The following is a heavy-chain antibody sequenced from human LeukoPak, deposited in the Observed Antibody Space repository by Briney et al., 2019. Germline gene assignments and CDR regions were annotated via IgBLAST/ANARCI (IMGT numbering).Heavy chain of an antibody. J-gene: IGHJ4*02. CDR2: IYYSGST. CDR3: ARRGSGQPFDY. Sequence: PSETLSLTCTVAGGSISSYYWSWIRQPPGKGLEWIGYIYYSGSTNYNPSLKSRVTISVDTSKNQFSLELSSVTAADTAMYYCARRGSGQPFDYWGQGTLVTVSS. V-gene: IGHV4-59*08. CDR1: GGSISSYY. D-gene: IGHD6-19*01.